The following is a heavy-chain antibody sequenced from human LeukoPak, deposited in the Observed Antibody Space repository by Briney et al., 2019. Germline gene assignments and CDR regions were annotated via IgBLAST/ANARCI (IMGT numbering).Heavy chain of an antibody. CDR2: ISWNSGSI. D-gene: IGHD3-22*01. Sequence: GGSLRLSCAASGSTFDDYAMHWVRQAPGKGLEWVSGISWNSGSIGYADSVKGRFTISRDNAKNSLYLQMNSLRAEDTALYYCAKAPRGYYDSSGYLDYWGQGTLVTVSS. CDR1: GSTFDDYA. J-gene: IGHJ4*02. V-gene: IGHV3-9*01. CDR3: AKAPRGYYDSSGYLDY.